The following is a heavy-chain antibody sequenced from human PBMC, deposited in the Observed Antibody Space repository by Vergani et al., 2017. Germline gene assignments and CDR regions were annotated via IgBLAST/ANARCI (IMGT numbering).Heavy chain of an antibody. V-gene: IGHV3-64*01. CDR3: AKEGCGYTYGLERFGLDV. D-gene: IGHD5-18*01. Sequence: EVQLVESGGGLVQPGGSLRLSCAASGFTFSSYAMHWVRQAPGKGLEYVSAISSNGGSTYYANSVTGRFTISRDNSKNTLYLQMGSLRAEDMAVYYCAKEGCGYTYGLERFGLDVWGQGTTVTVSS. CDR1: GFTFSSYA. CDR2: ISSNGGST. J-gene: IGHJ6*02.